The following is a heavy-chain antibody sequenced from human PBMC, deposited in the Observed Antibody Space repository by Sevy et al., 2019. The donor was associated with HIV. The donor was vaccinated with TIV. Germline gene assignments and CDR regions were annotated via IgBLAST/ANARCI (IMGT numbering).Heavy chain of an antibody. V-gene: IGHV1-18*01. CDR3: ARDHLPYGSSTSCYLWFDP. J-gene: IGHJ5*02. D-gene: IGHD2-2*01. CDR1: GYTFTSYG. Sequence: ASVKVSCKASGYTFTSYGISWVRQAPGQGLEWMGWISAYNGNTNYAQKLQGRVTMTTDTSTSTAYMELRSLKSDDTAVYYCARDHLPYGSSTSCYLWFDPWGQGTLVTVSS. CDR2: ISAYNGNT.